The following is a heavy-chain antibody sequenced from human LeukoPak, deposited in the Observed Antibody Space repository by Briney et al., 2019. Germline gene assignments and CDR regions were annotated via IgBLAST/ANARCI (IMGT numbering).Heavy chain of an antibody. CDR3: ARVPNRGDKFDP. J-gene: IGHJ5*02. CDR1: GSIFTSYD. V-gene: IGHV1-8*01. Sequence: ASVKVSCKASGSIFTSYDINWVREATGQGLEWMGWMNPTSGNTGYAQKFQGRVTMTRDTSIGTAYMELSSLRSEDSAVYYCARVPNRGDKFDPWGQGTLVTVSS. CDR2: MNPTSGNT. D-gene: IGHD4-17*01.